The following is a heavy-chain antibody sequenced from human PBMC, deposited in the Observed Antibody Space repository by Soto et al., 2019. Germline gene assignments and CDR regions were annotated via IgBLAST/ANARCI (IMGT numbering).Heavy chain of an antibody. CDR1: GGTFSNYA. D-gene: IGHD1-26*01. V-gene: IGHV1-69*01. CDR2: LIPISGTS. J-gene: IGHJ5*02. Sequence: QVQLVQSGSEVTKPGSSVKVSCKASGGTFSNYACTWVRQATGQGLEWMGGLIPISGTSTYAQNFQGRVVIGADEARRTADMVWTSLISESTAVYYCATSLVGATTMWFFDPWGQGTLVTVSS. CDR3: ATSLVGATTMWFFDP.